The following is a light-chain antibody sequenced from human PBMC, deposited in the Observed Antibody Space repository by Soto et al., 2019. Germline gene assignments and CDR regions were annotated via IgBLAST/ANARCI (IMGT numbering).Light chain of an antibody. CDR2: DAS. V-gene: IGKV3-11*01. CDR3: QQRSNWPRT. Sequence: EIVLTQSPATLSLSPGERATLSCRASQSVSSYLAWYQQKPGQAPRLLIYDASNMATGIPARFSGSGSGTDFTRTISSLEPEDFAVYYCQQRSNWPRTFGQGTKVEIK. J-gene: IGKJ1*01. CDR1: QSVSSY.